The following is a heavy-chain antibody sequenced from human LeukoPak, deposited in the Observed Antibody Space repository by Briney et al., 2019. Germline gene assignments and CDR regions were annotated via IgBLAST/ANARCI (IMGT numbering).Heavy chain of an antibody. CDR2: IIPIFGTA. D-gene: IGHD2-15*01. CDR1: GYTFTGYY. Sequence: SVKVSCKTSGYTFTGYYMHWVRQAPGQGLEWMGRIIPIFGTANSAQKFQGRVTITTDESTSTAYMELSSLRSEDTAVYYCARDPLDCSGGSCSDYWGQGTLVTVSS. V-gene: IGHV1-69*05. CDR3: ARDPLDCSGGSCSDY. J-gene: IGHJ4*02.